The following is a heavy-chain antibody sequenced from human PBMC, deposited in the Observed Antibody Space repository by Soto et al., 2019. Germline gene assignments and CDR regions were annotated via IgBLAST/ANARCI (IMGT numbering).Heavy chain of an antibody. CDR1: RGTFNRYA. CDR3: ARQSPDTPMVPLDV. J-gene: IGHJ4*02. V-gene: IGHV1-69*01. CDR2: LVPQFGTP. Sequence: QVQLVQSGAEVKKPGSSVKVSCLASRGTFNRYAINWVRQAPGHGLEWLGALVPQFGTPNYAQKFQDRVTIVAHESTYTISIEWRGLACDDTAVYYWARQSPDTPMVPLDVWGEGTLVTVSS. D-gene: IGHD5-18*01.